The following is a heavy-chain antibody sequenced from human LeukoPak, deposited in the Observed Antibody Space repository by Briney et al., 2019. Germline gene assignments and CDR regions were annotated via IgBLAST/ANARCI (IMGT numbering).Heavy chain of an antibody. D-gene: IGHD3-10*01. Sequence: GGSLTLSCAASGFSFNTYAMHWVRQAPGQGLEWVALIWHDGSHKFYSNSVRGQFTISRDNSKNTVYLQMNNLRPEDTAVYYCAREIFGSGSYPDSWGQGTLVTASS. V-gene: IGHV3-33*01. CDR2: IWHDGSHK. J-gene: IGHJ4*02. CDR3: AREIFGSGSYPDS. CDR1: GFSFNTYA.